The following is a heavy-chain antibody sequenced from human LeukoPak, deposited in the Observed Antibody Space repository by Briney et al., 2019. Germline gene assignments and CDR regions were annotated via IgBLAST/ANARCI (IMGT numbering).Heavy chain of an antibody. Sequence: PSETLSLTCTVSGGSISSGNYYWGWVRQPPGKGLEWIGIVHYNGNTYCNPSLKSRVTISVDTSKSQFSLELRSVAAADTAVYYCTRYDPAATGGWFDPWGQGTLVTVSS. D-gene: IGHD2-15*01. CDR3: TRYDPAATGGWFDP. V-gene: IGHV4-39*01. J-gene: IGHJ5*02. CDR2: VHYNGNT. CDR1: GGSISSGNYY.